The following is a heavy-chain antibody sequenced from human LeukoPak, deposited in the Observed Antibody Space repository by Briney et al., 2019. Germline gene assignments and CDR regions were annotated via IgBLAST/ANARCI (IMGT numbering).Heavy chain of an antibody. Sequence: PGGSLRLSCAASGFTFSSYDMHWVRQATGKGLEWVSAIGTAGDTYYPGSVKGRFTISRENAKNSLYLQMNSLRAGDTAVYYCARMRDYYYGMDVWGQGTTVTVS. J-gene: IGHJ6*02. CDR3: ARMRDYYYGMDV. CDR2: IGTAGDT. V-gene: IGHV3-13*01. D-gene: IGHD2-8*01. CDR1: GFTFSSYD.